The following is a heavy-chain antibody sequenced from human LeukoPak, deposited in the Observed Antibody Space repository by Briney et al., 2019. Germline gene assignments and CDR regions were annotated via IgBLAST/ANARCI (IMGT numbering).Heavy chain of an antibody. CDR1: GGTFSSYA. D-gene: IGHD3-9*01. J-gene: IGHJ4*02. CDR3: ARANPRDILPDYYFDY. CDR2: IIPIFGTA. Sequence: SVKVSCKASGGTFSSYAISWVRQAPGQGLEWMGGIIPIFGTANYAQKFQGRVTITADESTSTAYMELSSLRSEDTAVYYCARANPRDILPDYYFDYWGQGTLVTVSS. V-gene: IGHV1-69*13.